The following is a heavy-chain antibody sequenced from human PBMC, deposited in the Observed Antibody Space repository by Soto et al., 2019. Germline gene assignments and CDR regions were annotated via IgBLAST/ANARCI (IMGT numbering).Heavy chain of an antibody. Sequence: EVQLVESGGSLVQPGRSLRLSCAASGFIFDEYAMHWVRQAPGKGLEWVSSISWNSGNIGYADSVKGRFTISRDNAKNSLYLQMNSVRGEDTALYYCAKGASTTVFAFNDYWGQGTLVTVSS. CDR2: ISWNSGNI. CDR3: AKGASTTVFAFNDY. D-gene: IGHD4-17*01. V-gene: IGHV3-9*01. CDR1: GFIFDEYA. J-gene: IGHJ4*02.